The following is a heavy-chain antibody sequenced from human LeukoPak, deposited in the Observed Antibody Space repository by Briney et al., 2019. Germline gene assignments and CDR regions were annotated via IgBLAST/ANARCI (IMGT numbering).Heavy chain of an antibody. V-gene: IGHV3-53*01. CDR2: IYSGGTT. CDR3: AGGLRSGYSGFNY. D-gene: IGHD3-22*01. CDR1: GFTVSSNY. Sequence: GGSLRLSCEASGFTVSSNYMSWVRQAPGKGLEWVSVIYSGGTTYYADFVKGRFTISRDNSKNTLYLQMSSLRAEDTAVYYCAGGLRSGYSGFNYWGQGTLVTVSS. J-gene: IGHJ4*02.